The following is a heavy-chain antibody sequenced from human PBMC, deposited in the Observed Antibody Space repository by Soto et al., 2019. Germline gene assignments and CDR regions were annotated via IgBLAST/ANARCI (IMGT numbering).Heavy chain of an antibody. D-gene: IGHD2-2*01. Sequence: GGSLRLSCAAPGFTFSGYSMNWFRQAPGKGLEWVAYISTYSTTIYYADSVKGRFTVSRDNVKNSLSLQMNSLRDEDTAVYYCTRYPGDYWGQGTLVTVS. CDR2: ISTYSTTI. J-gene: IGHJ4*02. CDR1: GFTFSGYS. CDR3: TRYPGDY. V-gene: IGHV3-48*02.